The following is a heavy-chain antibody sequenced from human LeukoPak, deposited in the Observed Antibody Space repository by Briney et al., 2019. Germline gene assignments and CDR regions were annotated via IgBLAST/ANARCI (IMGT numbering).Heavy chain of an antibody. CDR2: IKQDGREK. D-gene: IGHD6-19*01. J-gene: IGHJ6*03. CDR3: AREGGGSSGWFPYYYYYYMDV. V-gene: IGHV3-7*01. Sequence: PGGSLRLSCAASGFTFSSYWMSWVRQAPGKGLEWLATIKQDGREKYYVDSVKGRFTISRDNAKNSLYLQMNSLRAEDTAVYYCAREGGGSSGWFPYYYYYYMDVWGKGTTVTVSS. CDR1: GFTFSSYW.